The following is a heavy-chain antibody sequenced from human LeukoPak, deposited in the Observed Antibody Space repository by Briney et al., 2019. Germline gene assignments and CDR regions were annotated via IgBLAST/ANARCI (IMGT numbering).Heavy chain of an antibody. CDR3: ARPGLPVAGTRWFDP. D-gene: IGHD2-15*01. V-gene: IGHV3-23*01. Sequence: GGSLRLSCTASGFSFNSYAMSWVRQAPGKGLEWVAAIGSGGTTTSYADSVKGRFIISRDNSKNTLYLQMNSLSAEDTAVFYCARPGLPVAGTRWFDPWGQGTLVTVSS. J-gene: IGHJ5*02. CDR2: IGSGGTTT. CDR1: GFSFNSYA.